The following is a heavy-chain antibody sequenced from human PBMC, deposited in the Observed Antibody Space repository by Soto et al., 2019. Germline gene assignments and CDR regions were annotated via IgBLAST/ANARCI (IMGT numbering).Heavy chain of an antibody. CDR3: ARIGYCTGTRCYYLRS. Sequence: GASLKISGQGSGYSFTSYWIGWVRQRPGKSLEWMGRINPSDSYTTYSPSFQGHVTISTDKSFSTAYLQWSGLKASDTAMYYCARIGYCTGTRCYYLRSWGQGTMLNVST. V-gene: IGHV5-10-1*01. D-gene: IGHD2-2*01. CDR2: INPSDSYT. CDR1: GYSFTSYW. J-gene: IGHJ4*02.